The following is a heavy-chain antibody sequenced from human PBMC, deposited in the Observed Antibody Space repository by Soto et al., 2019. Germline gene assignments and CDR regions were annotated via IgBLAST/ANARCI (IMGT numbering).Heavy chain of an antibody. CDR1: GYTFTTYN. CDR2: MNPNSGNT. D-gene: IGHD2-8*01. J-gene: IGHJ4*02. V-gene: IGHV1-8*01. Sequence: ASVKVSCTASGYTFTTYNINWVRQATGQGLEWMGWMNPNSGNTGYAQKFQDRITLTRDTSITTACMELSSLRSDDTAVYFCVRYGVAATYWGQGTQVTVSS. CDR3: VRYGVAATY.